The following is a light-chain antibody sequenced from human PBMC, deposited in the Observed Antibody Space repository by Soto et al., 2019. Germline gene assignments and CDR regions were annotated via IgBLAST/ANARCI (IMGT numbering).Light chain of an antibody. CDR3: SSHAGIINVV. CDR1: SSDVGGYNY. CDR2: EVT. V-gene: IGLV2-8*01. J-gene: IGLJ3*02. Sequence: QSALTQPPSASGSPGQSVTISCTGTSSDVGGYNYVSWYQQHPGKAPKLIIYEVTKRPSGVPDRFSGSKSGNTASLTVSGLLAEDEADYYCSSHAGIINVVFGGGPKLT.